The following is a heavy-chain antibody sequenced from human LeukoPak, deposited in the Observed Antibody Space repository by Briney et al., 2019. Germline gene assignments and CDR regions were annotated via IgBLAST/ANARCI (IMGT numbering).Heavy chain of an antibody. CDR2: IYQSGST. J-gene: IGHJ4*02. V-gene: IGHV4-59*01. D-gene: IGHD1-1*01. CDR1: GGSISNYY. CDR3: VRDRELAY. Sequence: DPSETLTLTCTVSGGSISNYYWSWIRQPPGKGLEWIGYIYQSGSTDYNPSLKSRVTISVDTSKNQFSLKLSSVTAADTAVYFCVRDRELAYWGQGILVTVSS.